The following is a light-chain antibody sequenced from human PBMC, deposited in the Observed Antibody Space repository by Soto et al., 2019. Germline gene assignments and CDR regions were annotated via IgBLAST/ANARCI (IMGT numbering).Light chain of an antibody. V-gene: IGKV1-5*01. Sequence: DIQMTRSPSTVSTSVLGRVAITFRASQSISSWLAWYQQKPGKAPKLLIYDASSLASGVPSRFSGSGSGTEFTLTISSLQPDDFATYYCQQYNSYSTFGQGTKVDI. CDR2: DAS. J-gene: IGKJ1*01. CDR1: QSISSW. CDR3: QQYNSYST.